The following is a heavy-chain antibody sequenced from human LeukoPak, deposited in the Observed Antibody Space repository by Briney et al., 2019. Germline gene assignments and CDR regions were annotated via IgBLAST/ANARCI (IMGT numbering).Heavy chain of an antibody. D-gene: IGHD3-22*01. J-gene: IGHJ4*02. CDR3: AKEQSAHYYDSSGRYFDY. CDR2: ISGSGGST. V-gene: IGHV3-23*01. CDR1: GFTFSSYA. Sequence: GGSLRLSCAASGFTFSSYAMSWVRLAPGKGLEWVSAISGSGGSTYYADSVKGRFTISRDNSKNTLYLQMNSLRAEDTTVYYCAKEQSAHYYDSSGRYFDYWGQGTLVTVSS.